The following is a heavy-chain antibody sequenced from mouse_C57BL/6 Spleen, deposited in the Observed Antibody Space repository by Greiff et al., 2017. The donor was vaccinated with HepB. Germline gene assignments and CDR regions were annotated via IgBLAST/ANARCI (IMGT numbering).Heavy chain of an antibody. CDR2: IDPSDSYT. Sequence: QVQLKQSGAELVKPGASVKLSCKASGYTFTSYWMQWVKQRPGQGLEWIGEIDPSDSYTNYNQKFKGKATLTVDTSSSTAYMQLSSLTSEDSAVYYCARLHGSSYDYAMDYWGQGTSVTVSS. CDR1: GYTFTSYW. V-gene: IGHV1-50*01. J-gene: IGHJ4*01. D-gene: IGHD1-1*01. CDR3: ARLHGSSYDYAMDY.